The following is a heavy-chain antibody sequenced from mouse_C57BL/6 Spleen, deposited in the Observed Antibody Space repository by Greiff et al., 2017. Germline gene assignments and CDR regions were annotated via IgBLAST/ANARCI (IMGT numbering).Heavy chain of an antibody. Sequence: EVQLQESGGGLVKPGGSLKLSCAASGFTFSDYGMHWVRQAPEKGLEWVAYISSGSSTIYYADTVKGRFSISRDNAKNTLFLQMTSLRSEDTAMYYCARLGRYWYFDVWGTGTTVTVSS. CDR2: ISSGSSTI. J-gene: IGHJ1*03. CDR1: GFTFSDYG. D-gene: IGHD4-1*01. CDR3: ARLGRYWYFDV. V-gene: IGHV5-17*01.